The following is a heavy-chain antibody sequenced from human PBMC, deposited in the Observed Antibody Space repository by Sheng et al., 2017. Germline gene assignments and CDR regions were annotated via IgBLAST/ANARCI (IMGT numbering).Heavy chain of an antibody. D-gene: IGHD2-15*01. CDR1: GFIFSNYE. CDR3: ARQVSGWPGAFDI. CDR2: ISGSGSPI. J-gene: IGHJ3*02. V-gene: IGHV3-48*03. Sequence: EVQLVESGGGLVQPGGSLRLSCVASGFIFSNYEVNWVRQAPGKGLEWISYISGSGSPIYYADSVKGRFTISRDNAKNSLYLQMNSLRAEDTAVYYCARQVSGWPGAFDIWGQGTMVTVSS.